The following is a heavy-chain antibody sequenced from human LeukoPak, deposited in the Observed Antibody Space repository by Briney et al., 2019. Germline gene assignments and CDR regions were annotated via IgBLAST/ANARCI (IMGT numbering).Heavy chain of an antibody. Sequence: GASVKVSCKASGYTFTGYYMHWVRQAPGQGLEWMGWINPNSGGTNYAQKFQGRVTMTRDTSISTAYMELSRLRSDDTAVYYCARSGNSVRGVILYYMDVWGKGTTVTVSS. CDR3: ARSGNSVRGVILYYMDV. J-gene: IGHJ6*03. CDR1: GYTFTGYY. CDR2: INPNSGGT. V-gene: IGHV1-2*02. D-gene: IGHD3-10*01.